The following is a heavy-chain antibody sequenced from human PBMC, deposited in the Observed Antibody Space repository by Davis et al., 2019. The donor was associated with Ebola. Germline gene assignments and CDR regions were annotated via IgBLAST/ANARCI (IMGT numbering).Heavy chain of an antibody. CDR2: ISAYNDNT. J-gene: IGHJ6*02. Sequence: ASVKVSCKASGYTFTSYGFSWVRQAPGQGLEWMGWISAYNDNTNYAQKFQDRVTMTTDTPTNTAYLEVTSLRSDDTAVYYCAAIPTRPLNYYGLDVWGQGTTVTVSS. CDR3: AAIPTRPLNYYGLDV. D-gene: IGHD6-6*01. V-gene: IGHV1-18*01. CDR1: GYTFTSYG.